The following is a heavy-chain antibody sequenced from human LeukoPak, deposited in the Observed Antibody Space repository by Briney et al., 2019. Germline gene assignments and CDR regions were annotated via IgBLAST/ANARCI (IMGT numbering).Heavy chain of an antibody. CDR2: INHSGST. V-gene: IGHV4-34*01. D-gene: IGHD3-9*01. CDR3: AREDDILTGYYIENWFDP. J-gene: IGHJ5*01. CDR1: GGSFSGYY. Sequence: SETLSLTCAVYGGSFSGYYWSWIRQPPGKGLEWIGEINHSGSTNYNPSLKSRVTISVDTSKNQFSLKLSSVTAADTAVYYCAREDDILTGYYIENWFDPWGQGTLVTVSS.